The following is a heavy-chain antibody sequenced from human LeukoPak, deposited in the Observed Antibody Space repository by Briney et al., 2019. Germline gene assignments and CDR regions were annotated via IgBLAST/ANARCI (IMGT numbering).Heavy chain of an antibody. Sequence: HPGGSLRLSCAASGFTFSSYAMHWVRQAPGKGLEWVAVISYDGSNKYYADSVKGRFTISRDNSKNTLYLQMNSLRAEDTAVYYCARDTLGYCSSTSCYTPHYCYYYGMDVWGQGTTVAVSS. D-gene: IGHD2-2*02. CDR1: GFTFSSYA. CDR2: ISYDGSNK. CDR3: ARDTLGYCSSTSCYTPHYCYYYGMDV. J-gene: IGHJ6*02. V-gene: IGHV3-30*04.